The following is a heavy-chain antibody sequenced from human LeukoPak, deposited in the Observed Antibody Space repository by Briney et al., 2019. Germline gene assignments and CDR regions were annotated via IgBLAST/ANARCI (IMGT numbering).Heavy chain of an antibody. CDR3: AKTRAGNSSRRDPVWPMDY. D-gene: IGHD3-22*01. V-gene: IGHV3-23*01. CDR2: ISGSGGIT. Sequence: GGSLRLSCAASGFTFGSYAIYWVRQAPGKGLEWVSGISGSGGITYFADSVKGRFTISRDNSRNTVYLQINSLRAEDTALYYCAKTRAGNSSRRDPVWPMDYWGQGTLVTVSS. J-gene: IGHJ4*02. CDR1: GFTFGSYA.